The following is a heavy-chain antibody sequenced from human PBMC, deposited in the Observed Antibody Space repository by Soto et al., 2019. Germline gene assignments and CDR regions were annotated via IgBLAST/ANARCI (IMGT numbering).Heavy chain of an antibody. D-gene: IGHD2-2*01. CDR3: ARRNCISTSCRYGWFDP. CDR2: ISAYNGNT. J-gene: IGHJ5*02. V-gene: IGHV1-18*01. CDR1: GYTFTSYG. Sequence: QVQLVQSGAEVKKPGASVKVSCKASGYTFTSYGITWVRQAPGQGLEWMGWISAYNGNTNYAQKLQGTVTMTTDTSTSTVYMGLRRLRSDVTAVYYCARRNCISTSCRYGWFDPWGEGTLVTVSS.